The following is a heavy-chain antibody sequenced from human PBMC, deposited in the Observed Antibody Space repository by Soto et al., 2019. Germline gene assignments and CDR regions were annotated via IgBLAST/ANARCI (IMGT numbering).Heavy chain of an antibody. CDR1: CGSSCDYK. V-gene: IGHV4-34*01. D-gene: IGHD2-8*02. CDR3: ARDKITGLFDY. Sequence: EPRSRTCALYCGSSCDYKWDWIRQPPGTGLEWIGEINHSGSTNYNPSLKRRVTISVDTSKNQFSLKLTSVTAADTAVYYCARDKITGLFDYWGQGTHFTVSS. CDR2: INHSGST. J-gene: IGHJ4*02.